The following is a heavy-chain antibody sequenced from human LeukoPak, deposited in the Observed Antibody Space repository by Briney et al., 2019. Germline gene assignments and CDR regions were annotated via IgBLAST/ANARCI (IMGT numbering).Heavy chain of an antibody. V-gene: IGHV1-24*01. CDR2: FDPEDGET. J-gene: IGHJ3*02. CDR1: GYTLTELS. Sequence: ASVKVSCKVSGYTLTELSMHWVRQAPGKGLEWMGGFDPEDGETIYAQKFQGRVTMTEDTSTDTAYMELSSLRSEDTAVYYCATVIGGVDAFDIWGQGTMVTVSS. CDR3: ATVIGGVDAFDI.